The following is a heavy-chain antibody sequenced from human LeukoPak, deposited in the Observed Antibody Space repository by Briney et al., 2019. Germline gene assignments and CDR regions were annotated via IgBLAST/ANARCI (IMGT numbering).Heavy chain of an antibody. Sequence: GGSLRLSCAASGFTVSSNYMSWVRRAPGKGLEWVSVIYSGGNTYYADSVKGRFTISRDNSKNTLYLQMNSLRAEDTAVYYCARDPYFDYWGQGTLVTVSS. CDR3: ARDPYFDY. V-gene: IGHV3-53*01. J-gene: IGHJ4*02. CDR1: GFTVSSNY. CDR2: IYSGGNT.